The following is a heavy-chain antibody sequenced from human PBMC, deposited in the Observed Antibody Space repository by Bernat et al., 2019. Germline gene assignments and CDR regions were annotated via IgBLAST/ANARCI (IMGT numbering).Heavy chain of an antibody. V-gene: IGHV3-23*01. Sequence: EVQLLQSGGGLVQPGGSLRLSCVASGFTFNTYAMNWVRQAPGKVLEWVSAITSGVGNTYCANAVKGRFTIPRETSKNTIYLQMNSLRAEDAAVYYCAKAPLGSCGGVICYYFDYWGQGALVTVSS. CDR3: AKAPLGSCGGVICYYFDY. D-gene: IGHD2-15*01. CDR1: GFTFNTYA. CDR2: ITSGVGNT. J-gene: IGHJ4*02.